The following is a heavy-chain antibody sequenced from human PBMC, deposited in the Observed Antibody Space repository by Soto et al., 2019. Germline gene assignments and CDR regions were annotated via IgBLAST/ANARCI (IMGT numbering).Heavy chain of an antibody. CDR3: ASRDPGTSVDY. D-gene: IGHD1-7*01. V-gene: IGHV4-4*02. CDR2: IYRTGST. J-gene: IGHJ4*02. Sequence: QVQLQESGPGLVKPSGTLSLTCSVSGGSFTSNNWWTWVRQPPGQVLEWIGEIYRTGSTNYNPSLKSRVTISLDKSENQFSRKVTSLTAADTAVYYCASRDPGTSVDYWGQGTLVTVSS. CDR1: GGSFTSNNW.